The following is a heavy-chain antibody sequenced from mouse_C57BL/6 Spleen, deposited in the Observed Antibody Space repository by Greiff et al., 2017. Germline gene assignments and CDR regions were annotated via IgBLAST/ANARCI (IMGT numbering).Heavy chain of an antibody. CDR1: GFTFSSYA. Sequence: DVMLVESGGGLVKPGGSLKLSCAASGFTFSSYAMSWVRQTPEKRLEWVATISDGGSYTYYPDNVKGRFTISRDNAKNNLYLQMSHLKSEDTAMYYCARVTTVVANYAMDYWGQGTSVTVSS. V-gene: IGHV5-4*03. CDR3: ARVTTVVANYAMDY. J-gene: IGHJ4*01. D-gene: IGHD1-1*01. CDR2: ISDGGSYT.